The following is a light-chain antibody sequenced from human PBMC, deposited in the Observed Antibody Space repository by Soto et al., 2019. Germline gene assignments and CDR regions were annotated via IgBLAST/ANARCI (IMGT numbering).Light chain of an antibody. J-gene: IGKJ1*01. CDR3: QQYGSSPRT. V-gene: IGKV3-20*01. CDR2: GAS. Sequence: EIVLTQSPGTLPLSPGEGATLSCRASQSVWSSYLAWYQRKPGQAPRLLIYGASSRAPGVPDRFSGSGSGTDFSLIITRLEPEDFAVYYCQQYGSSPRTFGQGTTVEIK. CDR1: QSVWSSY.